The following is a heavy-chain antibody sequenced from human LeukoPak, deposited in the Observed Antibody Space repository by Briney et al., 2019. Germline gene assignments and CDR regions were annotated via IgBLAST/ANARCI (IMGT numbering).Heavy chain of an antibody. Sequence: SKTLSLTCTVSGGSISSYYWSWIRQPPGKGLEWIGYIYYSGSTNYNPSLKSRVTISVDTSKNQFSLKLSSVTAADTAVYYCARVPFRSYYDSSGYCFDYWGQGTLVTVSS. J-gene: IGHJ4*02. D-gene: IGHD3-22*01. CDR1: GGSISSYY. V-gene: IGHV4-59*08. CDR3: ARVPFRSYYDSSGYCFDY. CDR2: IYYSGST.